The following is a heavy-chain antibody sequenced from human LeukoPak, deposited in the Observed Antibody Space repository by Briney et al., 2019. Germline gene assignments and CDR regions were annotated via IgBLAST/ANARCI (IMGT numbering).Heavy chain of an antibody. J-gene: IGHJ5*02. CDR1: GYTFTSYG. CDR3: ARGGRDSSSWPLNWFDP. V-gene: IGHV1-18*01. D-gene: IGHD6-13*01. CDR2: ISAYNGNT. Sequence: ASVKVSCKASGYTFTSYGISWVRQAPGQGLEWMGWISAYNGNTNYAQKLQGRVTMTTDTSTSTAYMELRSLRSDDTAVYYCARGGRDSSSWPLNWFDPWGQGTLVTVSS.